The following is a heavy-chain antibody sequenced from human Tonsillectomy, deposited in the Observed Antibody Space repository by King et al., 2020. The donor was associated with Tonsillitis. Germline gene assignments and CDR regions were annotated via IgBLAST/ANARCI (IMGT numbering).Heavy chain of an antibody. J-gene: IGHJ3*02. CDR3: TRERPPGAFDI. CDR2: IRSKAYGGTT. D-gene: IGHD3-10*01. CDR1: GFTFGDYA. V-gene: IGHV3-49*04. Sequence: VQLVESGGGLVQPGRSLRLSCTASGFTFGDYAMSWDRQAPGKGLEWVGFIRSKAYGGTTEYAASVKGRFTISRDDSKSIAYLQMNSLKTEDTAVYYCTRERPPGAFDIWGQGTMVTVSS.